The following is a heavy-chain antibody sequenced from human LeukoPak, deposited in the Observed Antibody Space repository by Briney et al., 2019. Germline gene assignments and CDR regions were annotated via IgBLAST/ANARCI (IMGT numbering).Heavy chain of an antibody. V-gene: IGHV4-59*08. J-gene: IGHJ5*02. D-gene: IGHD2-2*01. CDR1: GDSISRSY. CDR3: ARRVTEGIPVNEGNWFDP. CDR2: IYKDGST. Sequence: PSETLSLTCTVSGDSISRSYWSWIRQSPGKGLEWIGRIYKDGSTIYNPSLKSRVTISIDTSRNQFSLKLTSVTAADTAVYYCARRVTEGIPVNEGNWFDPGGQGTLVTVSS.